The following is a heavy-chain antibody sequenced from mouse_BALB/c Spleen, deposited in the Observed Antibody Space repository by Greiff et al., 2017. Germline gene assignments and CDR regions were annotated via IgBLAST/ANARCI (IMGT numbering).Heavy chain of an antibody. D-gene: IGHD2-14*01. CDR3: ARSPTGTREVWFAY. CDR2: ISYSGST. Sequence: EVQVVESGPSLVKPSQTLSLTCSVTGDSITSGYWNWIRKFPGNKLEYMGYISYSGSTYYNPSLKSRISITRDTSKNQYYLQLNSVTTEDTATYYCARSPTGTREVWFAYWGQGTLVTVSA. CDR1: GDSITSGY. V-gene: IGHV3-8*02. J-gene: IGHJ3*01.